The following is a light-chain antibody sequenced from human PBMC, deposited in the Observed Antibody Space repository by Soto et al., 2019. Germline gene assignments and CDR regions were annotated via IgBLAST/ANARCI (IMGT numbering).Light chain of an antibody. CDR3: CSHTTSNTRQLV. Sequence: QSALTQPASVSGSPGQSITISCTGTSSDVGGYNYVSWYQQHPGKAPKFMIYDVSNRPSGVSNRFSGSKSGNTASLTISGLQAEDESDYYSCSHTTSNTRQLVVVTMTNVTVL. J-gene: IGLJ1*01. CDR1: SSDVGGYNY. CDR2: DVS. V-gene: IGLV2-14*01.